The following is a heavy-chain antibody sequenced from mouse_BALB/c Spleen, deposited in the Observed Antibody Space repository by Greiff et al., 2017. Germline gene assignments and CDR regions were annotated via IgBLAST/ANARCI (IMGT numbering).Heavy chain of an antibody. CDR3: AREETMDY. CDR2: ISTYYGDA. J-gene: IGHJ4*01. CDR1: GYTFTDYA. Sequence: VQLQQSGAELVRPGVSVKISCKGSGYTFTDYAMHWVKQSHAKSLEWIGVISTYYGDASYNQKFKGKATMTVDKSSSTAYMELARLTSEDSAIYYCAREETMDYWGQGTSVTVSS. V-gene: IGHV1S137*01.